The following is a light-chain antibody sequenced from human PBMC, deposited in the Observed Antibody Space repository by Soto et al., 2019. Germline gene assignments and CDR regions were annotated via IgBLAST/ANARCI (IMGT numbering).Light chain of an antibody. V-gene: IGKV1-5*03. J-gene: IGKJ2*01. Sequence: DIKMTQSPSSLSASVGDRVTITCRASQSISGWLAWYQQKPGKAPKLLIYEASTLESGDPSRFSGSGSGTEFTLTVNSLQPDDFATYYCQQYNIYPYTFGQGTKLEIK. CDR3: QQYNIYPYT. CDR1: QSISGW. CDR2: EAS.